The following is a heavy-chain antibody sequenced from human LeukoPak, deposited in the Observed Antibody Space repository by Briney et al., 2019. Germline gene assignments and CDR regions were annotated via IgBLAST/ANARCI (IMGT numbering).Heavy chain of an antibody. CDR3: AKVGSRMVRGVINWFDP. CDR2: ISGSGGST. D-gene: IGHD3-10*01. V-gene: IGHV3-23*01. CDR1: GFTFSSYA. Sequence: GGPLRLSCAASGFTFSSYAMSWVRRAPGKGLEWVSAISGSGGSTYYADSVKGRFTISRDNSKSTLYLQMNSLRAEDTAVYYCAKVGSRMVRGVINWFDPWGQGTLATVSS. J-gene: IGHJ5*02.